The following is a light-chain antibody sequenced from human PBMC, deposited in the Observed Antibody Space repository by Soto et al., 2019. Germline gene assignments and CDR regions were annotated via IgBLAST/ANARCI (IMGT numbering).Light chain of an antibody. CDR1: SSDVGGYNY. J-gene: IGLJ1*01. CDR3: SSYTSSSTVSTYV. CDR2: DVS. Sequence: QSALTQTASVSGSPGQSITISCTGTSSDVGGYNYVSWYQHHPGKAPKLMIYDVSNRPSGVSNRFSGSKSGNTASLIISGLQDEHEADYYCSSYTSSSTVSTYVFGTGTKLTVL. V-gene: IGLV2-14*03.